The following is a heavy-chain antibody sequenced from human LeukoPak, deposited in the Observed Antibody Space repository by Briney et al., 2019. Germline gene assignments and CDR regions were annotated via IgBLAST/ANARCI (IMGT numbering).Heavy chain of an antibody. CDR1: GFTFSSYW. D-gene: IGHD1-26*01. CDR3: ARDDGSYSRSPGFDY. CDR2: IKQDGSEK. Sequence: PGGSLRLSCAASGFTFSSYWMSWVRQAPGKGLEWVANIKQDGSEKYYVDSVKGRFTISRDNAKNSLYLQMNSLRAEDTAVYYCARDDGSYSRSPGFDYWGQGNLVTVSS. J-gene: IGHJ4*02. V-gene: IGHV3-7*01.